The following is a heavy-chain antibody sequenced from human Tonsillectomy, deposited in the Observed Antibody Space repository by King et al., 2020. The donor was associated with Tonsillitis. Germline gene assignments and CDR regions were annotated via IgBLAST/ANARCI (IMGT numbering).Heavy chain of an antibody. CDR3: ARGSGTAVAHAFDM. D-gene: IGHD6-19*01. Sequence: HVQLVESGGGVVQPGTSQRLSCAASGFTFSIYGMHWVRQAPGKGLEWVAVIWDDGSNKYYADSVKGRFTIYRDNSKNTLFLQMDSLRAEDTAVYYCARGSGTAVAHAFDMWGQGTMVTVSS. V-gene: IGHV3-33*08. J-gene: IGHJ3*02. CDR1: GFTFSIYG. CDR2: IWDDGSNK.